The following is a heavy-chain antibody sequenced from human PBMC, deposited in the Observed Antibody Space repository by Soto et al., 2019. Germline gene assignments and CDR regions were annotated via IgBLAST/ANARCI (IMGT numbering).Heavy chain of an antibody. D-gene: IGHD3-22*01. J-gene: IGHJ4*02. CDR1: GFTFSSYG. Sequence: QVPLVESGGGVVQPGRSLRLSCAASGFTFSSYGMHWVRQAPGKGLEWVAVIWYDGSNKYYADSVKGRFTISRDNSKNTLYLQMNSLRAEDTAVYYCARTEVITFPFDYWGQGTLVTVSS. CDR3: ARTEVITFPFDY. CDR2: IWYDGSNK. V-gene: IGHV3-33*01.